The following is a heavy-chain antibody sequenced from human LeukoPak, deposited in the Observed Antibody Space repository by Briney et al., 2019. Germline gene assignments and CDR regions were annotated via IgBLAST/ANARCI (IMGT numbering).Heavy chain of an antibody. CDR3: ARGAAYSSGWFHYYFDY. CDR2: ISGSGGST. D-gene: IGHD6-19*01. CDR1: GFTFSSYA. Sequence: PGGSLRLSCAASGFTFSSYAMSWVRQAPGKGLEWVSAISGSGGSTYYADSVKGRFTISRDNSKNTRYLQMNSLRAEDTAVYYCARGAAYSSGWFHYYFDYWGQGTLVTVSS. V-gene: IGHV3-23*01. J-gene: IGHJ4*02.